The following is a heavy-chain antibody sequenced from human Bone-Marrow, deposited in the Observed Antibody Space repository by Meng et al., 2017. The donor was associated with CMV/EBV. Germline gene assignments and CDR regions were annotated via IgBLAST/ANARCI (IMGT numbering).Heavy chain of an antibody. Sequence: GSLRLSCTVSGGSISSYYWSWIRQPPGKGLEWIGYIYYSGSTNYNPSLKSRVTISVDTSKNQFSLKLSSVTAADTAVYYCARESGSSMFYYYYGMVVWGPGNTVHGAS. J-gene: IGHJ6*01. V-gene: IGHV4-59*01. CDR2: IYYSGST. CDR1: GGSISSYY. CDR3: ARESGSSMFYYYYGMVV. D-gene: IGHD1-26*01.